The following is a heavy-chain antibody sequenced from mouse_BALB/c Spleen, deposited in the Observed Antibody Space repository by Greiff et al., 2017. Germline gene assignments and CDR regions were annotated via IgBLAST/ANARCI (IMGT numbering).Heavy chain of an antibody. V-gene: IGHV1S81*02. Sequence: VQLQQPGAELVKPGASVKLSCKASGYTFTSYWMHWVKQRPGQGLEWIGEINPSNGRTNYNEKFKSKATLTVDKSSSTAYMQLSSLTSEDSAVYYCARRGSGSGAMDYWGQGTSVTVSS. CDR1: GYTFTSYW. CDR3: ARRGSGSGAMDY. CDR2: INPSNGRT. D-gene: IGHD1-1*01. J-gene: IGHJ4*01.